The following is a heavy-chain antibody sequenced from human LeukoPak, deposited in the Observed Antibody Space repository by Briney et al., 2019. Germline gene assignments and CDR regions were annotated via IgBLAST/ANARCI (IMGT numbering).Heavy chain of an antibody. CDR1: GGSISSYY. D-gene: IGHD3-16*01. CDR2: IYYSGST. J-gene: IGHJ5*02. CDR3: ARAFTFGGVIDP. Sequence: SETLSLTCTVSGGSISSYYWSWIRQPPGKGLEWIGYIYYSGSTNYNPSLKSRVTISVDTSKNQFSLKLSSVTAADTAVYYCARAFTFGGVIDPWGQGTLVTVSS. V-gene: IGHV4-59*01.